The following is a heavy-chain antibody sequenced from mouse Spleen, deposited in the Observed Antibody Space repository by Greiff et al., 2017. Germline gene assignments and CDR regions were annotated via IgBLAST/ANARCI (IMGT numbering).Heavy chain of an antibody. CDR3: AREGIYYYGAWFAY. CDR2: ISAGGSYT. J-gene: IGHJ3*01. V-gene: IGHV5-4*02. D-gene: IGHD1-1*01. Sequence: EVNLVESGGGLVKPGGSLKLSCAASGFTFSDYYMYWVRQTPEKRLEWVATISAGGSYTYYPDSVKGRFTISRDNARNILYLQMSSLRSEDTAMYYCAREGIYYYGAWFAYWGQGTLVTVSA. CDR1: GFTFSDYY.